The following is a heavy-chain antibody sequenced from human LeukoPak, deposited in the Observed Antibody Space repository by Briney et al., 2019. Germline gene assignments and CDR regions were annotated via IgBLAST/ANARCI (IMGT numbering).Heavy chain of an antibody. V-gene: IGHV4-59*01. CDR3: VSVFPNPYYYFDY. J-gene: IGHJ4*02. CDR2: ISYSGST. D-gene: IGHD1-14*01. Sequence: SETLSLTCTVSGGSISSYYWSWIRQPPGEGLEWIGYISYSGSTSYSPSLKSRVTISTDTSKNQFSLKLSSVTAADTAVYYCVSVFPNPYYYFDYWGQGALVTVSS. CDR1: GGSISSYY.